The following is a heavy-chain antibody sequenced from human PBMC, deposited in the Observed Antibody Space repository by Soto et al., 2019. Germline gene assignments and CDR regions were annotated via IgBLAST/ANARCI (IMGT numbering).Heavy chain of an antibody. CDR3: ARETYCTSINSYGDDYYDIDV. V-gene: IGHV3-7*01. J-gene: IGHJ6*02. CDR1: GFTFTNHC. CDR2: INPEGTKK. Sequence: GGSLRLSCATSGFTFTNHCMRWVRQAPEKGLEWVANINPEGTKKYYVDSVEGRFTISRDNAKTSLYLQMNSLRAEDTAVYYCARETYCTSINSYGDDYYDIDVWGHGTTVTVS. D-gene: IGHD2-2*01.